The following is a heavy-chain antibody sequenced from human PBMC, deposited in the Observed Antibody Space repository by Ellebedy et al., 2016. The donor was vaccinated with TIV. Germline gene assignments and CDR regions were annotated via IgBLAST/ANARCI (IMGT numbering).Heavy chain of an antibody. J-gene: IGHJ4*02. V-gene: IGHV3-53*01. CDR1: GFTVSSNY. D-gene: IGHD6-13*01. CDR3: AGDSRGKAAAGTSLHY. Sequence: GGSLRLSCAVSGFTVSSNYMSWVRQAPGKGLEWVSIIYDSGATFYPDSVKGRFTISRDSSKNTLYLQMNSLRAEDTAVYFCAGDSRGKAAAGTSLHYWGQGTLVTVSS. CDR2: IYDSGAT.